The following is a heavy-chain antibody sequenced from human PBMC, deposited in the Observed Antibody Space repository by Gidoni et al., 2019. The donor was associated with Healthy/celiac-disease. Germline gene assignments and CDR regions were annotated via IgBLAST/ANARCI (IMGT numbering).Heavy chain of an antibody. CDR2: IIPIFGTA. CDR1: GGTFSSYA. Sequence: EVKKPGSSVKVSCKASGGTFSSYAISWVRQAPGQGLEWMGGIIPIFGTANYAQKFQGRVTITADESTSTAYMELSSLRSEDTAVYYCARDLEAAANGVDAFDIWGQGTMVTVSS. J-gene: IGHJ3*02. CDR3: ARDLEAAANGVDAFDI. D-gene: IGHD2-8*01. V-gene: IGHV1-69*01.